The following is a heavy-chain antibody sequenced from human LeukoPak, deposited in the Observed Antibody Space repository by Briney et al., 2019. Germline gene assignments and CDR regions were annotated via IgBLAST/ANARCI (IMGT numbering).Heavy chain of an antibody. V-gene: IGHV1-46*01. J-gene: IGHJ4*02. CDR2: INPSGGST. CDR1: GYTFTSYY. CDR3: AKDLDGWGSYDY. D-gene: IGHD3-10*01. Sequence: GASVKVSCKASGYTFTSYYMHWVRQAPGQGLEWMGIINPSGGSTSYAQKFQGRVTMTRDMSTSTVYMELSNLRPEDTAVYYCAKDLDGWGSYDYWGQGTLVTVSS.